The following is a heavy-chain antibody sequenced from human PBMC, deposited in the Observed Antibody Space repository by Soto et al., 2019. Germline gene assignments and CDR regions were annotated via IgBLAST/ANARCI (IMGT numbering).Heavy chain of an antibody. J-gene: IGHJ3*02. V-gene: IGHV3-23*01. D-gene: IGHD2-15*01. Sequence: EGQVLESGGGLVQPGGSRRLSCEGSGFTVSSHAMTWIRQAPGKGPEWVSTVTADGGTYYADSVKGRFAMSRDTSENTLYLQMNSLGAEDTAAYYCAPHVSCSGGSCQYDAFAIRGQGTMVTVSS. CDR1: GFTVSSHA. CDR2: VTADGGT. CDR3: APHVSCSGGSCQYDAFAI.